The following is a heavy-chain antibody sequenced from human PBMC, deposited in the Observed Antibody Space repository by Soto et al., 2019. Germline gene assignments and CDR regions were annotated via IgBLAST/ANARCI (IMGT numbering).Heavy chain of an antibody. CDR1: GFTFDLHA. CDR3: AKADCRYIFCRVKDY. D-gene: IGHD1-1*01. Sequence: EVELLESGGGWVQPGGSLRLSCAASGFTFDLHAMHWVRQAPGKGLEGVSVISESGDGTSYADSVKGRFTISRDNSKNTLYLQMNSLRADDTAIYYCAKADCRYIFCRVKDYWGQGTLVTVSS. CDR2: ISESGDGT. V-gene: IGHV3-23*01. J-gene: IGHJ4*02.